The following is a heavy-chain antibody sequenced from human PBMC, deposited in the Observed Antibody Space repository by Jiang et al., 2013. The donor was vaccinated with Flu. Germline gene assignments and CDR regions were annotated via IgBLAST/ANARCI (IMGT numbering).Heavy chain of an antibody. V-gene: IGHV4-61*02. Sequence: GKGLEWIGRIYTSGSTNYNPSLKSRVTISVDTSKNQFSLKLSSVTAADTAVYYCASLYSGYDWSPFDYWGQGTLVTVSS. CDR3: ASLYSGYDWSPFDY. J-gene: IGHJ4*02. CDR2: IYTSGST. D-gene: IGHD5-12*01.